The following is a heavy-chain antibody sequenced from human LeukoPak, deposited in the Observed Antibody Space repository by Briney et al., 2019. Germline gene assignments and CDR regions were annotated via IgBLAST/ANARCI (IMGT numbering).Heavy chain of an antibody. CDR2: ISSGGST. CDR3: ARGDDYRSTLFDY. CDR1: GASITRYF. D-gene: IGHD5-12*01. J-gene: IGHJ4*02. V-gene: IGHV4-59*01. Sequence: SETLSLTCTVSGASITRYFWNWIRQPPGKELEWIGYISSGGSTNYNPSLKSRVTISIDTSKNQFSLKLTSATAADTAVYYCARGDDYRSTLFDYWGQGTLVTVSS.